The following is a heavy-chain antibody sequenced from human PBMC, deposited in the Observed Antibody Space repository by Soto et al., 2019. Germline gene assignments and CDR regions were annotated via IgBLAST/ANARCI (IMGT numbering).Heavy chain of an antibody. Sequence: EVQLLESGGGLVQPGGSLRLSCAASGFTFSSYAMRWVRQAPAKGLEWGSAISGSGGSTYYADSVKDRFTISRDNSKNTLYWKVNSLRADYTAVYYCGRGGSGSYYDYWGQGTLVIVPS. V-gene: IGHV3-23*01. CDR2: ISGSGGST. CDR1: GFTFSSYA. CDR3: GRGGSGSYYDY. D-gene: IGHD1-26*01. J-gene: IGHJ4*02.